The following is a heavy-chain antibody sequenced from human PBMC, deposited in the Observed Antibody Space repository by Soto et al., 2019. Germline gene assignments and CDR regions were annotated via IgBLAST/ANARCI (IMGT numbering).Heavy chain of an antibody. CDR3: ATESGSTYGYFDH. D-gene: IGHD5-18*01. CDR2: ISNSGST. J-gene: IGHJ4*02. V-gene: IGHV4-30-4*01. CDR1: GGSVTSDEDY. Sequence: PSETLSLTCTVSGGSVTSDEDYWTWIRQSPGKGLEWIGYISNSGSTGYNPSLKTRLSMSVDRSKNQFTLRLTSVTAADTAVYFCATESGSTYGYFDHWGQGTQVPSPQ.